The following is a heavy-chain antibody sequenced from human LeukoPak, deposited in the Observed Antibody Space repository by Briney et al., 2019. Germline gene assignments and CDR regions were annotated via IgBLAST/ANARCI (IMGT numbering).Heavy chain of an antibody. J-gene: IGHJ4*02. CDR3: AKTPLADDILTGLGYFDY. V-gene: IGHV3-9*03. D-gene: IGHD3-9*01. CDR1: GFTFDDYA. Sequence: GGSLRLSCAASGFTFDDYAMHWVRQAPGKGLEWVSGISWNSGSIGYADSVKGRFTISRDNAKNSLYLQMNSLRAEDMALYYFAKTPLADDILTGLGYFDYWGQGTLVTVSS. CDR2: ISWNSGSI.